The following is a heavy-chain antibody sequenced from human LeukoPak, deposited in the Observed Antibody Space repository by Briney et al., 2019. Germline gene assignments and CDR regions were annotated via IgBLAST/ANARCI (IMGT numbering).Heavy chain of an antibody. D-gene: IGHD3-10*01. CDR1: GGPFVGYY. V-gene: IGHV4-34*01. CDR3: ARRAGAPDFDV. J-gene: IGHJ4*02. CDR2: ITHSGGG. Sequence: SDTLSLTCNVSGGPFVGYYWTWIRQPPGKGLEWIGEITHSGGGNYNPSLKNRVTISVDSSQNRFSLKAVSVTAADTAVYYCARRAGAPDFDVWGPGMLVSVSS.